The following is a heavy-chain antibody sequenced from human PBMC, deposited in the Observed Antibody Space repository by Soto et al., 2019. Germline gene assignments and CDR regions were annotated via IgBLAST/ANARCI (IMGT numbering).Heavy chain of an antibody. D-gene: IGHD2-21*02. CDR3: ARQGYCGGDCYPEHFDY. CDR2: ISSFSNYM. V-gene: IGHV3-21*01. Sequence: PGGSLRLSCAVSGFTFNSYSMNWVRQAPGKGLEWVSSISSFSNYMYYTDSVKGRFTISRDNARNSLYLQMNSLRAEDTAVYYCARQGYCGGDCYPEHFDYWGQGTLVTVSS. J-gene: IGHJ4*02. CDR1: GFTFNSYS.